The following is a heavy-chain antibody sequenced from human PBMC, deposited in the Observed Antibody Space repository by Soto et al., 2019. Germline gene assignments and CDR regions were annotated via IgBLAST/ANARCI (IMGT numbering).Heavy chain of an antibody. J-gene: IGHJ6*02. Sequence: SETLSLTCPVSGGSISSSNWWSWVRQPPGKGLEWIGEIYHSGSTNYNPSLKSRVTISVDKSKNQFSLKLSSVTAADTAVYYCARDIRAAAGIFYYYYGMDVWGQGTTVTVSS. CDR1: GGSISSSNW. CDR2: IYHSGST. CDR3: ARDIRAAAGIFYYYYGMDV. V-gene: IGHV4-4*02. D-gene: IGHD6-13*01.